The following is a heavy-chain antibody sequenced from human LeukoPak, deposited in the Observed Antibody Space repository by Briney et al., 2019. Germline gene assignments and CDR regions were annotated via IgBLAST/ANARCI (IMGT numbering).Heavy chain of an antibody. CDR2: IDGDGSST. V-gene: IGHV3-74*01. CDR1: GFTFSSYW. CDR3: ARAAYNSSPDY. J-gene: IGHJ4*02. D-gene: IGHD6-6*01. Sequence: PGGSLRLSCAACGFTFSSYWMHWVRQAPGKGLVWVSHIDGDGSSTTYADSVKGRFTISRDNAKNTLYLQLRSLRGEDTAVYYCARAAYNSSPDYWGQGTLVTVSS.